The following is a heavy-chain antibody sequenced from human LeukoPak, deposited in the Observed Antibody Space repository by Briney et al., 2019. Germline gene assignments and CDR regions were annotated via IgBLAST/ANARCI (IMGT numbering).Heavy chain of an antibody. D-gene: IGHD5-18*01. CDR2: ISGSGGST. Sequence: GGSLRLSCAASGFTFSSYAMSWVRQAPGKGLEWVSAISGSGGSTYYADSVKGRFTISRDNSKNTLYLQMNSLRAEDTAVYYCARGGSGYSYGYNYWGQGTLVTVSS. V-gene: IGHV3-23*01. J-gene: IGHJ4*02. CDR3: ARGGSGYSYGYNY. CDR1: GFTFSSYA.